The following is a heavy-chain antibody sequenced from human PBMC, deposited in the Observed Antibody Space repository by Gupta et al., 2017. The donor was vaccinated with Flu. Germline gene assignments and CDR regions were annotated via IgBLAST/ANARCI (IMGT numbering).Heavy chain of an antibody. D-gene: IGHD2-2*01. V-gene: IGHV3-33*01. Sequence: QVQLVESGGGVVQPGRSLRLSCVASGFTLGSNGMHWVRQAPGKGLEVVAVIWVDGSNKYYADSVKGRCTITRDNSKNTLDLQRNSLRAEDTAVYYCARWNLVYSMSSSCHGDALDIGGQGTMVTVSS. CDR1: GFTLGSNG. CDR3: ARWNLVYSMSSSCHGDALDI. CDR2: IWVDGSNK. J-gene: IGHJ3*02.